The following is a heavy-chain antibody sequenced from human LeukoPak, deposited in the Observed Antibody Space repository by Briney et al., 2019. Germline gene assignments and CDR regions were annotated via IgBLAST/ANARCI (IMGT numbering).Heavy chain of an antibody. D-gene: IGHD3-22*01. V-gene: IGHV3-23*01. Sequence: GGSPRLSCVPSGFSFSNYAMSWVRQAPGKGLEWVSSISGSGRSTHYVDSVKGRFTISRDKTKNTLYLQMNSLRAEDTAVYYCAKSSYYDASGYYREYYFDSWGQGTLVTVSS. CDR3: AKSSYYDASGYYREYYFDS. J-gene: IGHJ4*02. CDR1: GFSFSNYA. CDR2: ISGSGRST.